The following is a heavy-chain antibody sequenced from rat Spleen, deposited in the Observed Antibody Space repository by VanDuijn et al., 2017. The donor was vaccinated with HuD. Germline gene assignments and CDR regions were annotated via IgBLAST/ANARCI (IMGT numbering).Heavy chain of an antibody. J-gene: IGHJ2*01. D-gene: IGHD4-3*01. CDR3: TREGNSGYDY. CDR2: ISSSGGST. V-gene: IGHV5-31*01. CDR1: GFTFSKYW. Sequence: EVQLVESGGGLVQPGRSLKLSCVASGFTFSKYWMYWVRQAPGKGLEWVSSISSSGGSTYYPDSVKGRFTISRDNAQNTLYLQMNSLRSEDTATYYCTREGNSGYDYWGQGVMVTVSS.